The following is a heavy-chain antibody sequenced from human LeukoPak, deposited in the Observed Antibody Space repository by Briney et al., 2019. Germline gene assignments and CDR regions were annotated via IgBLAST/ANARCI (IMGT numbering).Heavy chain of an antibody. V-gene: IGHV1-69*06. J-gene: IGHJ6*03. CDR1: GGTFSSYA. D-gene: IGHD5-18*01. Sequence: SVKVSCKASGGTFSSYAISWVRQAPGQGLEWMGRIIPIFGTANYAQKFQGRVTITADKSTSTAYMELSSLRSEDTAVYYCARDLAAGEGGYSYGLLHYYMDVWGKGTTVTVSS. CDR2: IIPIFGTA. CDR3: ARDLAAGEGGYSYGLLHYYMDV.